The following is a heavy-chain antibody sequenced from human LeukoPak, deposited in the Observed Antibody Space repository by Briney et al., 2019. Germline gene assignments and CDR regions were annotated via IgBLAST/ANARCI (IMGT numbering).Heavy chain of an antibody. J-gene: IGHJ4*02. CDR1: GFTFSSYG. D-gene: IGHD3-22*01. CDR2: IRYDGSNK. CDR3: AKAGPYYYDSSGSIDY. Sequence: GGSLRLSCAASGFTFSSYGMHWVRQAPGKGLEWVGFIRYDGSNKYYADSVKGRFTISRDNSKNTLYLQMNSLRAEDTAVYYCAKAGPYYYDSSGSIDYWGQGTLVTVSS. V-gene: IGHV3-30*02.